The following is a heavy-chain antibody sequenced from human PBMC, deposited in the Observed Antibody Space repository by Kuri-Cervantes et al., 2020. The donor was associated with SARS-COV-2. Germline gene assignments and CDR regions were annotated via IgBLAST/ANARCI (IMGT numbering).Heavy chain of an antibody. CDR2: IYAGGGT. CDR3: ARSCTYARCSEYFQH. CDR1: GFIVSSSY. D-gene: IGHD2-8*01. Sequence: GESLKIPCAASGFIVSSSYMSWVRQAPGKGLEWVSIIYAGGGTYYADSVKGQFTISRDISKNTVFLQMNRLRPEDTAVYYCARSCTYARCSEYFQHWGQGTLVTVSS. V-gene: IGHV3-66*02. J-gene: IGHJ1*01.